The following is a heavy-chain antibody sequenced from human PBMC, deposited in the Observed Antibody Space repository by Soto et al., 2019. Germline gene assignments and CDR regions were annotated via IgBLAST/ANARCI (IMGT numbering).Heavy chain of an antibody. CDR3: TRAGGGGYSIDY. D-gene: IGHD5-12*01. J-gene: IGHJ4*02. CDR2: IHNTGGT. CDR1: GASITNHW. V-gene: IGHV4-59*11. Sequence: QVQLQESGPRLVKPSETLSLTCTISGASITNHWCQWFRQPPGKGLEWIGYIHNTGGTNYNPSLKSPVTISLDTSKNQFFLKVTSVTVADTAIYYCTRAGGGGYSIDYWGQGTLVTVSS.